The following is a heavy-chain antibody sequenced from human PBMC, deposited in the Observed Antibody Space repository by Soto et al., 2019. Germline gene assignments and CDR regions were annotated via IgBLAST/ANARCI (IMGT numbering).Heavy chain of an antibody. Sequence: PSQTLSLTCAISVDSVSSNSAAWNWIRQSPSRGLEWLGRTYYRSKWYNDYAVSVKSRITINPDTSKNQFSLQLNSVTPEDTAVYYCARGQGYYYDSSGYYWFDPWGQGTLVTVSS. CDR2: TYYRSKWYN. V-gene: IGHV6-1*01. J-gene: IGHJ5*02. CDR3: ARGQGYYYDSSGYYWFDP. CDR1: VDSVSSNSAA. D-gene: IGHD3-22*01.